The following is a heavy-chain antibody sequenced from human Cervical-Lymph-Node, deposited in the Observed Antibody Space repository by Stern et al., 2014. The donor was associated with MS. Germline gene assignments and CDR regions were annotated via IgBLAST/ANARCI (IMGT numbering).Heavy chain of an antibody. V-gene: IGHV1-69*06. CDR2: VFPLFGHA. CDR3: AEGVGPFDP. CDR1: GGTFSSYT. Sequence: VQLVQSGAEVKKPGSSVKVSCKASGGTFSSYTISWVRQAPGQGLEWMGGVFPLFGHAKYATEFQGRVTITADKSTSTVYLDLSSLRSEDTAFYYCAEGVGPFDPWGQGTLVTVSS. J-gene: IGHJ5*02. D-gene: IGHD3-10*01.